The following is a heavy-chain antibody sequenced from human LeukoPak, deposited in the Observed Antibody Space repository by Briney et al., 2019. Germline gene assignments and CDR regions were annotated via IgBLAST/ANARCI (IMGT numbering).Heavy chain of an antibody. Sequence: SETLSLTCAVYGGSFSGYYWSWIRQPAGKGLEWIGRIYTSGSTNYNPSLKSRVTMSVDTSKNQFSLKLSSVTAADTAVYYCARGPPPYYYDSSGYSSYYFDYWGQGTLVTVSS. D-gene: IGHD3-22*01. CDR1: GGSFSGYY. J-gene: IGHJ4*02. CDR3: ARGPPPYYYDSSGYSSYYFDY. CDR2: IYTSGST. V-gene: IGHV4-59*10.